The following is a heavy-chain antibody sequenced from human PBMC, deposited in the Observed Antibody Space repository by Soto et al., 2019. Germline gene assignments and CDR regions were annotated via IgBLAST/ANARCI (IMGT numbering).Heavy chain of an antibody. Sequence: TLSLPFSVSGCSIISLGYYWGLIRQHPGKVLEWIGYIYYSGSTYYNPSLKSRVTISVDTSKNQFSLKLSSVTAADTAVYYCARDKSSGIAAAGYYYGMDVWGQGNTVNAS. J-gene: IGHJ6*02. CDR2: IYYSGST. CDR1: GCSIISLGYY. D-gene: IGHD6-13*01. V-gene: IGHV4-31*03. CDR3: ARDKSSGIAAAGYYYGMDV.